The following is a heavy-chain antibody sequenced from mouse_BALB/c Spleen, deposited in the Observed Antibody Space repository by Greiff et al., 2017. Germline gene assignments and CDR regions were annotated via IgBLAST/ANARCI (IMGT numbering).Heavy chain of an antibody. CDR3: ANNYGLDY. J-gene: IGHJ2*01. CDR1: GFTFSSFG. CDR2: ISSGSSTI. Sequence: EVKLMESGGGLVQPGGSRKLSCAASGFTFSSFGMHWVRQAPEKGLEWVAYISSGSSTIYYADTVKGRFTISRDNPKNTLFLQMTSLRSEDTAMYYCANNYGLDYWDPGTTLTVTS. D-gene: IGHD1-2*01. V-gene: IGHV5-17*02.